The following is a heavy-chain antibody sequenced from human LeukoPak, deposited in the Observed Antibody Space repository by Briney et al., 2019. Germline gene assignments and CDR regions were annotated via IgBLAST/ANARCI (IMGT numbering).Heavy chain of an antibody. CDR2: INPNSGGT. D-gene: IGHD1-26*01. Sequence: ASVKVSCKASGYTFTGYYMHWVRQAPGQGLEWMGWINPNSGGTSYAQKFQGRVTMTRDTSISTAYMELSRLRPDDTAVYYCARVSGGVPEYFQHWGQGTLVTVSS. CDR3: ARVSGGVPEYFQH. J-gene: IGHJ1*01. CDR1: GYTFTGYY. V-gene: IGHV1-2*02.